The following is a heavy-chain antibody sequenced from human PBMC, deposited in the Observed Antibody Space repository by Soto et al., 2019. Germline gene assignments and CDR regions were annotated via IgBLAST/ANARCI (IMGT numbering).Heavy chain of an antibody. CDR3: ARAAGYSSSSASLDY. D-gene: IGHD6-13*01. CDR1: GFTFSSYA. V-gene: IGHV3-30-3*01. Sequence: QVQLVESGGGVVQPGRPLRLSCAASGFTFSSYAMHWVRQAPGKGLEWVAVISYDGSNKYYADSVKGRFTISRDNSKNTLYLQMNSLRAEDTAVYYCARAAGYSSSSASLDYWGQGTLVTVSS. J-gene: IGHJ4*02. CDR2: ISYDGSNK.